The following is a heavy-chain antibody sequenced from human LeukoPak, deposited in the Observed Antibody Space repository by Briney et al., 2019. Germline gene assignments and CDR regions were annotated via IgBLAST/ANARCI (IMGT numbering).Heavy chain of an antibody. CDR1: GYTFTSYD. Sequence: ASVKVSFKASGYTFTSYDINWVRQATGQGLEWMGWMNPNSGNTGYAQKFQGRVTMTRNTPISTAYMELSSLRSEDTAVYYCARATMVRGVIPGDDAFDIWGQGTMVTVSS. D-gene: IGHD3-10*01. J-gene: IGHJ3*02. CDR2: MNPNSGNT. V-gene: IGHV1-8*01. CDR3: ARATMVRGVIPGDDAFDI.